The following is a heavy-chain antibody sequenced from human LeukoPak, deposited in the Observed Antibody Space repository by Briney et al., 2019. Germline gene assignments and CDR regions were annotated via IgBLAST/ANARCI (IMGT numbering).Heavy chain of an antibody. Sequence: GASVKVSCKASGGTFSSYAISWVRQAPGQGLEWMGRIIPILGIANYAQKFQGRVTITADKSTSTAYMELSSLRSEDTAVYYCARDKMATNPWDYWGQGTLVTVSS. CDR3: ARDKMATNPWDY. D-gene: IGHD5-24*01. J-gene: IGHJ4*02. CDR1: GGTFSSYA. V-gene: IGHV1-69*04. CDR2: IIPILGIA.